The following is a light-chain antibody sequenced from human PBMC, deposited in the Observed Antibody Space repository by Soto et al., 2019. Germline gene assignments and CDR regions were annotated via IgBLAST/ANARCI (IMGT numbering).Light chain of an antibody. Sequence: DIQMTQSPSTLSASVRDRVTITCRASQSLNSLLAWYQQKPGRAPKLLIYDASTLESGVPSRFRGSGSGTEFTLTISSLQTDDFASYYGQQYNSYSSWTFGQGTKVEIK. CDR2: DAS. CDR1: QSLNSL. CDR3: QQYNSYSSWT. J-gene: IGKJ1*01. V-gene: IGKV1-5*01.